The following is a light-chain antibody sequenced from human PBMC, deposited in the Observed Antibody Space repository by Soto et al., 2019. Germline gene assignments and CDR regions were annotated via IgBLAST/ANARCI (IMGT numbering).Light chain of an antibody. CDR2: GAS. J-gene: IGKJ1*01. CDR1: QSVPNTY. CDR3: QQFSSSPWT. Sequence: DIVLSQSPGIMSLSPGERATLSCRASQSVPNTYFSWYQQKPGQPPRLLISGASHRATGIPDRFSGSGSGTDFTLTISSLEPEDFAVYFCQQFSSSPWTFGQGTRVEI. V-gene: IGKV3-20*01.